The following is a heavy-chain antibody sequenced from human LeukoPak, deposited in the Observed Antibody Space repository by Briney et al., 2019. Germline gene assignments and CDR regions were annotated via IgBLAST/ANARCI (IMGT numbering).Heavy chain of an antibody. V-gene: IGHV3-23*01. Sequence: GGSLRLSCAASGFTFSSYAVSWVRQAPGKGLEWVSAISGSGGSTYYADSVKGRFTISRDNSKNTLYLQMNSLRAEDTAVYYCATVKQWLVSALDYWGQGTLVTVSS. J-gene: IGHJ4*02. CDR1: GFTFSSYA. D-gene: IGHD6-19*01. CDR3: ATVKQWLVSALDY. CDR2: ISGSGGST.